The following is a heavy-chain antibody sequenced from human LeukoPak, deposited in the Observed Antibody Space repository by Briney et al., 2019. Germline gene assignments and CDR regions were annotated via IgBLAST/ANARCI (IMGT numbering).Heavy chain of an antibody. CDR2: IKQDGSEK. J-gene: IGHJ4*02. D-gene: IGHD4-23*01. Sequence: GGSLRLSCAASGFTFSSYWMSWVRQAPGKGLEWVANIKQDGSEKYYVDSVKGRVTISRENAKNSLYLKMHSLRAEDTAVYYCAREWYDYGGNSGDAYGYWGQGTLVTVSS. CDR1: GFTFSSYW. CDR3: AREWYDYGGNSGDAYGY. V-gene: IGHV3-7*01.